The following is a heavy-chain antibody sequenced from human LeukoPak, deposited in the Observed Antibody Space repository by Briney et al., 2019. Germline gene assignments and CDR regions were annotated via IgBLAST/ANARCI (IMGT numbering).Heavy chain of an antibody. CDR3: AKDRGGYSGYDFDY. CDR2: ISSSSSYI. CDR1: GFTFSSYS. Sequence: GGSLRLSCAASGFTFSSYSMNWVRQAPGKGLEWVSSISSSSSYIYYADSVKGRFTISRDNAKSSLYLQMKSLSAEDTAVYYCAKDRGGYSGYDFDYWGQGTLVTVSS. J-gene: IGHJ4*02. V-gene: IGHV3-21*04. D-gene: IGHD5-12*01.